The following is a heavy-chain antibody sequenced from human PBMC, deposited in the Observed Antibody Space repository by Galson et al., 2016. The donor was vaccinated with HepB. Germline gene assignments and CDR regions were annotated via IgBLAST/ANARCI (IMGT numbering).Heavy chain of an antibody. D-gene: IGHD2-15*01. V-gene: IGHV3-23*01. CDR1: GFPFNTYA. Sequence: SLRLSCAASGFPFNTYAMTWVRQAPGKGLEWVSGVSGHAGSTYYADSVKGRFAISRDNLKHTLHLQMNSLRADDTAVYYCARANIIMVTLGVFLDTWGQGTLVTVSS. J-gene: IGHJ1*01. CDR2: VSGHAGST. CDR3: ARANIIMVTLGVFLDT.